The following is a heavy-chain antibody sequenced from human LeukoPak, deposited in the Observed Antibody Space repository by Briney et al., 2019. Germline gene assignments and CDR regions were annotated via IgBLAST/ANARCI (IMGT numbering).Heavy chain of an antibody. CDR2: IYHSGST. V-gene: IGHV4-30-2*01. D-gene: IGHD2-2*01. CDR3: ARGSYCSSTSCYYNWFDP. CDR1: GGSISSGGYS. Sequence: PSETLSLTCAVSGGSISSGGYSWSWIRQPPGKGLEWIGYIYHSGSTYYNPSLKSRVTISVDRSKNQFSLKLSSVTAADTAVYYCARGSYCSSTSCYYNWFDPWGQGTLVTVSS. J-gene: IGHJ5*02.